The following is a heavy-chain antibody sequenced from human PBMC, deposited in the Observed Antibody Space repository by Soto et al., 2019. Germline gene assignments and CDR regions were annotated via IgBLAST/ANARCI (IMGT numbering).Heavy chain of an antibody. J-gene: IGHJ4*02. V-gene: IGHV4-59*08. CDR2: IYYSGST. D-gene: IGHD3-16*01. Sequence: QVQLQESGPGLVKPSETLSLTCTVSGGSISSYYWSWIRQPPGKGLEWIGYIYYSGSTNYTPSLKSRVTISVDTSKNQFSLKLSSVTAADTAVYYCASLWGWSVDYWGQGTLVTVSS. CDR1: GGSISSYY. CDR3: ASLWGWSVDY.